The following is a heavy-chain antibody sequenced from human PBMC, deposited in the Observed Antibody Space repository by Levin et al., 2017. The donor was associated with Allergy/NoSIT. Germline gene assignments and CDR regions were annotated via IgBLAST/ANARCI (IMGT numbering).Heavy chain of an antibody. CDR1: GGSISSYY. Sequence: PSETLSLICTVSGGSISSYYWTWVRQPAGEGLEWIGRIYATGGTNYNPSLKSRVTMSVDTSKNQFSLKLTSVTAADTAVYFCARGARVPVDLGGYYYYAMDVWGQGTTVTVSS. V-gene: IGHV4-4*07. CDR3: ARGARVPVDLGGYYYYAMDV. D-gene: IGHD1-26*01. J-gene: IGHJ6*02. CDR2: IYATGGT.